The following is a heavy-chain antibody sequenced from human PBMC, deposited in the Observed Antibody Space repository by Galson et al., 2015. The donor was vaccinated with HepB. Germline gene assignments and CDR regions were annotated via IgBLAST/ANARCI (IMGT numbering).Heavy chain of an antibody. Sequence: SVKVSCKASGGTFSSYTISWVRQAPGQGLEWMGRIIPILGIANYAQKFQGRVTITADKSTSTAYMELSSLRSEDTAVYYCARSSTGYSSSWYGFYFDYWGQGTLVTVSS. CDR2: IIPILGIA. CDR3: ARSSTGYSSSWYGFYFDY. J-gene: IGHJ4*02. V-gene: IGHV1-69*02. CDR1: GGTFSSYT. D-gene: IGHD6-13*01.